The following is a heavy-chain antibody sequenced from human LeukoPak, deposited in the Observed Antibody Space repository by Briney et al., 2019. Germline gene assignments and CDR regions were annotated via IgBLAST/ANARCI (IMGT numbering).Heavy chain of an antibody. Sequence: VASVKVFCKASGGTFSSYAISWVRQAPGQGLEWMGGIIPIFGTANYAQKFQGRVTITADESTSTAYMELSSLRSEDTAVYYCARALQSVLQQQLVQVPDAFDIWGQGTMVTVSS. D-gene: IGHD6-13*01. V-gene: IGHV1-69*13. CDR3: ARALQSVLQQQLVQVPDAFDI. CDR1: GGTFSSYA. J-gene: IGHJ3*02. CDR2: IIPIFGTA.